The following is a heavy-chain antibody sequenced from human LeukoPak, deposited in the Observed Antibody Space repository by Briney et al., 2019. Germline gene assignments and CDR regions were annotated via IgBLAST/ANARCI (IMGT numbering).Heavy chain of an antibody. CDR2: IYTSGST. CDR1: GGSISSGSYY. D-gene: IGHD4-17*01. Sequence: PSQTLSLTCTVSGGSISSGSYYWSWIRQPAGKGLEWIGRIYTSGSTNYNPSLKSRVTISVDTSKNQFSLKLSSVTAADTAVYYCARGAVNTGYHGYFDYWGQGTLVTVSS. J-gene: IGHJ4*02. CDR3: ARGAVNTGYHGYFDY. V-gene: IGHV4-61*02.